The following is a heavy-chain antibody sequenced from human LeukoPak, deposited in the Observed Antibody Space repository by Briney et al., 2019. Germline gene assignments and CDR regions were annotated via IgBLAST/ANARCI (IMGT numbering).Heavy chain of an antibody. V-gene: IGHV4-34*01. D-gene: IGHD1-26*01. CDR2: INHSEST. J-gene: IGHJ4*02. Sequence: PSETLSLTCAVYGGSFSGYYWSWVRQPPGKGLEWIGEINHSESTNYNPSLKSRVTISVDTSTNQFSLKLSAVTAADTAVYYCARGPFIVGATLDYWGQGTLVTVSS. CDR3: ARGPFIVGATLDY. CDR1: GGSFSGYY.